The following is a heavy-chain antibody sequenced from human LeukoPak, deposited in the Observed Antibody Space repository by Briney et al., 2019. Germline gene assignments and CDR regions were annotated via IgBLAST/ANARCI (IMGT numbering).Heavy chain of an antibody. J-gene: IGHJ4*02. V-gene: IGHV3-7*01. CDR1: GFTFSSYW. D-gene: IGHD2-8*01. Sequence: PGGFLRLSCAASGFTFSSYWMSWVCQAPGKGLEWVANIKQDGSEKYYVDSVKGRFTISRDNAKNSLYLQMNSLRAEDTAVYYCARVRYCTNGVCYYFDYWGQGTLVTVSS. CDR3: ARVRYCTNGVCYYFDY. CDR2: IKQDGSEK.